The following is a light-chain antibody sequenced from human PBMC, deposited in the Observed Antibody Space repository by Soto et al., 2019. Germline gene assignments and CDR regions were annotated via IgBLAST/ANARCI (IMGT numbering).Light chain of an antibody. CDR2: GVT. CDR1: NNDVGAFNL. J-gene: IGLJ2*01. Sequence: QSALTQPASVSGSPGQSITISCTGTNNDVGAFNLVSWYQQHPVKAPKLIIFGVTERPSGVSNRFSGSKSGNTASLTISGLQAEDEGDYYCSSYAGSSARVVFGGGTKLTVL. CDR3: SSYAGSSARVV. V-gene: IGLV2-23*02.